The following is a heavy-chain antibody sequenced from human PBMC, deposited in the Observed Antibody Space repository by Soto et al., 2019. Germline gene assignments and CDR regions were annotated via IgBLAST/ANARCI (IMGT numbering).Heavy chain of an antibody. Sequence: ASVKVSCKTSGYTFSSYTVAWVRQAPGQGLERLGWISPDDGNTEYEQKFQGRVSMTADTVTNNAYMELRSLKYDDTAVYYCARVEAPFGESLHCGQGTPVTVSS. D-gene: IGHD3-10*01. CDR3: ARVEAPFGESLH. CDR1: GYTFSSYT. J-gene: IGHJ4*02. V-gene: IGHV1-18*01. CDR2: ISPDDGNT.